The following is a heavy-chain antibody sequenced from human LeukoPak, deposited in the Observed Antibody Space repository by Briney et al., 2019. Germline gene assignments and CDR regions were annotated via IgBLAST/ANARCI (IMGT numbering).Heavy chain of an antibody. CDR3: ARSLQGTVAGTEYYYYGMDV. CDR1: EFTFSSYS. J-gene: IGHJ6*02. D-gene: IGHD6-19*01. V-gene: IGHV3-48*02. CDR2: ISSSSSTI. Sequence: GGSLRLSCAASEFTFSSYSMNWVRQAPGKGLEWVSYISSSSSTIYYADSVKGRFTISRDNAKNSLYLQMNSLRDEDTAVYYCARSLQGTVAGTEYYYYGMDVWGQGTTVTVSS.